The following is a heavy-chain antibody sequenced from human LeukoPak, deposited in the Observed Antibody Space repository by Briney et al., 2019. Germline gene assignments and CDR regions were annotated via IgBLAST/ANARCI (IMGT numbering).Heavy chain of an antibody. D-gene: IGHD3-22*01. CDR3: ARADSGGDSSGYKWFDP. J-gene: IGHJ5*02. Sequence: ASVKVSCKASGYTFSSYYMHWVRQAPGQGFEWMGIINPSGGSTSYAQKFQGRVTMTRDTSTSTVYMELSSLRPEDTAVYYCARADSGGDSSGYKWFDPWGQGALVTVSS. CDR2: INPSGGST. V-gene: IGHV1-46*01. CDR1: GYTFSSYY.